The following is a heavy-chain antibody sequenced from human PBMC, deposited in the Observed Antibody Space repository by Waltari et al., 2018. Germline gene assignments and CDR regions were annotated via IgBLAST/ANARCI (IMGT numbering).Heavy chain of an antibody. V-gene: IGHV3-21*01. CDR2: ISTTSTYT. Sequence: EEQLVESGGGLVKPGGSLRPSCPGSGFTFSNYNMNWVRQAPGKGLEWVSSISTTSTYTHYADSVKGRFTISRDNAKNSLFLQMNSLTTEDTAVYYCATGGWGFYFDYWGQGTLLTVSS. CDR3: ATGGWGFYFDY. CDR1: GFTFSNYN. D-gene: IGHD7-27*01. J-gene: IGHJ4*02.